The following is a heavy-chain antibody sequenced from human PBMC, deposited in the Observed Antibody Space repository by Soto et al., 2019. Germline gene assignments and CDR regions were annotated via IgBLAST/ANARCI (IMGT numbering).Heavy chain of an antibody. CDR1: GFTFSNAW. Sequence: EVQLVESGGGLVKPGGSLRLSCAASGFTFSNAWMSWVRQAPGKGLEWVGRIKSKTDGGTTDYAAPVKGRFTISREDSKNTLYLQMNSLKTEDTAVYYCTTGPHCSSTSCYHYYWGQGTLVTVSS. CDR3: TTGPHCSSTSCYHYY. CDR2: IKSKTDGGTT. V-gene: IGHV3-15*01. D-gene: IGHD2-2*01. J-gene: IGHJ4*02.